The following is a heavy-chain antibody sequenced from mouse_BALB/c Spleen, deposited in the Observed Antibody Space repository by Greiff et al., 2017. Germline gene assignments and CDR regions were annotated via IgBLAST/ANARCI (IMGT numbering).Heavy chain of an antibody. D-gene: IGHD3-1*01. J-gene: IGHJ4*01. CDR1: GFSLTSYG. V-gene: IGHV2-9*02. Sequence: VQGVESGPGLVAPSQSLSITCTVSGFSLTSYGVHWVRQPPGKGLEWLGVIWAGGSTNYNSALMSRLSISKDNSKSQVFLKMNSLQTDDTAMYYCARELGPRYYYAMDYWGQGTSVTVSS. CDR2: IWAGGST. CDR3: ARELGPRYYYAMDY.